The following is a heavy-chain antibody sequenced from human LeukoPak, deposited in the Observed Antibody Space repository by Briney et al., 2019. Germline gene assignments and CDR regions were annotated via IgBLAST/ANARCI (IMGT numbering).Heavy chain of an antibody. D-gene: IGHD1-26*01. J-gene: IGHJ4*02. V-gene: IGHV3-30*04. CDR3: ARVGGATIPYFGY. Sequence: GGSLRLSCAASGFTFSSYAMHWVRQAPGKGLEWVAVISYDGSNKYYADSVKGRFTISRDNSKNTLYLQMNSLRAEDTAVYYCARVGGATIPYFGYWGQGTLVTVSS. CDR2: ISYDGSNK. CDR1: GFTFSSYA.